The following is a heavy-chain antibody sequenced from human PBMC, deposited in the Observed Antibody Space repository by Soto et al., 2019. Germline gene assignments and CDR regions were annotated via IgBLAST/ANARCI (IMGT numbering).Heavy chain of an antibody. V-gene: IGHV1-18*01. J-gene: IGHJ6*02. CDR3: ASFSIAAADPYGMDV. CDR2: ISAYNGNT. D-gene: IGHD6-13*01. CDR1: GYTFTSYG. Sequence: QVQLVQSGAEVKKPGASVKVSCKASGYTFTSYGISWVRQAPGQGLEWMGWISAYNGNTNYAQKLQGRVTMTPDTSTSTAYMELRSLRSDDTAGYYCASFSIAAADPYGMDVWGQGTTVTVSS.